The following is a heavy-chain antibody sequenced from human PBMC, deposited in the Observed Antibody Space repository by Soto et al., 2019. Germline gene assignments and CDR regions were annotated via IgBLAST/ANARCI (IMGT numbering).Heavy chain of an antibody. Sequence: PWETLSPTCSVSGASISGHYWSWIRQPAGKGLEWIGRIYRSGSANFNPSLKSRVTMSVDTSKNQFSLNLRSVTAPDTAVYFCARDSQIWFDPWGQGALLTVSS. CDR3: ARDSQIWFDP. J-gene: IGHJ5*02. V-gene: IGHV4-4*07. CDR1: GASISGHY. CDR2: IYRSGSA.